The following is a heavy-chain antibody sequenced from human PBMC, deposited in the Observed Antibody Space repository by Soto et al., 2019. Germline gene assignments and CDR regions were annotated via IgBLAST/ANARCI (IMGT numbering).Heavy chain of an antibody. Sequence: PGESLKISCKGSGYSFTSYWISWVRQMPGKGLEWVGRIDPSDSYTNYSPSFQGHVTISADKSISTAYLQWSSLKASDTAMYYCARWGGYDLDPYYYYGMDVWGQGTTVTVSS. J-gene: IGHJ6*02. CDR1: GYSFTSYW. CDR2: IDPSDSYT. D-gene: IGHD5-12*01. V-gene: IGHV5-10-1*01. CDR3: ARWGGYDLDPYYYYGMDV.